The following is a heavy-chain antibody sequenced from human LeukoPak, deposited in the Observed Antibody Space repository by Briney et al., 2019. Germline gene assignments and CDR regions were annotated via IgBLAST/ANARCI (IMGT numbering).Heavy chain of an antibody. CDR1: GFTFSSYA. Sequence: GGSLRLSCAASGFTFSSYAMYWVRLSPGKGLEYVSGISSNGGTTSYADSVQGRFTISRDNSKNTLYLQMGSLRGEDMAVYYCAKVGSGWTGYYFDYWGQGTLVTVSS. V-gene: IGHV3-64*02. J-gene: IGHJ4*02. CDR2: ISSNGGTT. D-gene: IGHD6-19*01. CDR3: AKVGSGWTGYYFDY.